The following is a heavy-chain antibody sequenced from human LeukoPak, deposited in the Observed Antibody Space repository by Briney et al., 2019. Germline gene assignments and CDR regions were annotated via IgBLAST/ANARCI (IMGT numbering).Heavy chain of an antibody. CDR3: ARDLPSYYFGSGNTFDP. J-gene: IGHJ5*02. CDR2: IYYTGTT. CDR1: GGSIGSYY. V-gene: IGHV4-4*07. Sequence: PSETLSLTCTVSGGSIGSYYWSWIRQPAGKGLEWIGRIYYTGTTDYNASLKGRVTMSVDTSKNQFSLKLTSVTAADSAVYYCARDLPSYYFGSGNTFDPWGQGTPVTVSS. D-gene: IGHD3-10*01.